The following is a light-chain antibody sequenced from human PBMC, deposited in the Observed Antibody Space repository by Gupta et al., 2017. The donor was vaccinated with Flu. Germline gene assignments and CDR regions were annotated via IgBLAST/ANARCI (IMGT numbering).Light chain of an antibody. CDR1: KLGDKY. J-gene: IGLJ3*02. V-gene: IGLV3-1*01. CDR3: QAWDSSTNWV. CDR2: QDS. Sequence: SYELTQPPSVSVSPGQTASITCSGDKLGDKYACWYQQKPGQSPVLVIYQDSKRPSGIPERFSGSNSGNTATLTXSXTQAMDXADYYCQAWDSSTNWVFGGGTKLTVL.